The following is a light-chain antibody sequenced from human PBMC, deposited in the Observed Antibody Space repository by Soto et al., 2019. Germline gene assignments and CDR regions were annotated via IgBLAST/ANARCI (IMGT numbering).Light chain of an antibody. CDR1: QSVSRN. V-gene: IGKV3-15*01. J-gene: IGKJ5*01. CDR2: GAS. CDR3: QQYNNSIT. Sequence: EIVMTKSPATLSVSPGERATLSCRASQSVSRNLAWYQQRPGQAPRLLISGASTRATGIAVRFSGSGSGREFTLTISSLQSEESAVYYCQQYNNSITVGQGTRLEIK.